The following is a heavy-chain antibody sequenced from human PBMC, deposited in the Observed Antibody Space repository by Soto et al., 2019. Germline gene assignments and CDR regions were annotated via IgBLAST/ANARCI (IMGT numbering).Heavy chain of an antibody. CDR1: GGTFSSYA. V-gene: IGHV1-69*01. D-gene: IGHD2-8*01. Sequence: QVQLVQSGAEVKKPGSSVKVSCKASGGTFSSYAISWVRQAPGQGLEWMVGIIPIFGTANYAQKFQGRVTITADESTSTAYMELSSLRSEDTAVYYCAILTPIPPTPSLSNWFDPWGQGTLVTVSS. J-gene: IGHJ5*02. CDR3: AILTPIPPTPSLSNWFDP. CDR2: IIPIFGTA.